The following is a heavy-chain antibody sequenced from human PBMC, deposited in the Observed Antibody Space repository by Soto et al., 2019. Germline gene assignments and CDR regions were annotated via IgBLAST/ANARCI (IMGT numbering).Heavy chain of an antibody. CDR3: AEDISLRGWVYSVVEY. CDR1: GFTFDVYA. D-gene: IGHD6-13*01. J-gene: IGHJ4*02. CDR2: INYNSGSV. V-gene: IGHV3-9*01. Sequence: EVQLVESGGGWVQPGRSLRLSCAASGFTFDVYAMHWVRQAPGKGLEWVSGINYNSGSVSYADSVMGRFTISRDNAKNSLHLQMNSLRAEDTAVYYCAEDISLRGWVYSVVEYWGQGTLLTVS.